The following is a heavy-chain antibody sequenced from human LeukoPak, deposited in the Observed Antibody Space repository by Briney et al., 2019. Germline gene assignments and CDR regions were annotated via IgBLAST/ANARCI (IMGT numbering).Heavy chain of an antibody. CDR2: ISSSGSTI. Sequence: GGSLRLSCAASGFTFSDYYMSWIRQAPGKGLEWVSYISSSGSTIYYADSVKGRFTISRDNAKNSLYLQMNSLRAEDTAVYYCAREPWSGPMAQDGMDVWGQGTTVTVSS. CDR3: AREPWSGPMAQDGMDV. D-gene: IGHD3-10*01. V-gene: IGHV3-11*01. CDR1: GFTFSDYY. J-gene: IGHJ6*02.